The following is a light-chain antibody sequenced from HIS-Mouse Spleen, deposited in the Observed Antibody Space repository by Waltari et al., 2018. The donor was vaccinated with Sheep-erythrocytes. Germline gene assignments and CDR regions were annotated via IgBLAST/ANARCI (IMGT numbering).Light chain of an antibody. J-gene: IGKJ2*01. CDR1: PSISSY. CDR2: AES. CDR3: QPRYSTPYT. Sequence: IQMPKYPSSLSASVGERVTITCRASPSISSYLNWYQQKPGKAPKLMIYAESRLQSGVTLRFSGSGAGTDATLTISSLQTDDFATYYCQPRYSTPYTFGQATKLAIK. V-gene: IGKV1-39*01.